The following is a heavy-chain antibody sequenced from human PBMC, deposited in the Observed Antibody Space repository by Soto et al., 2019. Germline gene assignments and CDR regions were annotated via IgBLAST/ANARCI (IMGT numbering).Heavy chain of an antibody. CDR3: ARVHCGGDCRPGEWFYYYGMDV. Sequence: QGQLVQSGAEMKTPGASVEVSCKASGYRFVDYYIHWVRQAPGQGLEGMGILNPKGGESKYAQKFQGRVTMTLATSPSPVYRDLRSLTSEDTAVYYCARVHCGGDCRPGEWFYYYGMDVWGQGTTVTVAS. V-gene: IGHV1-46*01. CDR1: GYRFVDYY. D-gene: IGHD2-21*01. J-gene: IGHJ6*02. CDR2: LNPKGGES.